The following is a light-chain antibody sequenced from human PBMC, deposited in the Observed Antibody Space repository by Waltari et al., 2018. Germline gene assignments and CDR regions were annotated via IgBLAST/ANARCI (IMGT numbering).Light chain of an antibody. CDR1: SSDVATYNY. J-gene: IGLJ2*01. Sequence: SALTHPPSESESSGQSVTISCTGPSSDVATYNYFTWYPQHPGKAPKIMIYECSSRPFAVPVRFSSSKSGTTASLTVSELQAEDEADYYCSSHDVTKLLFGGGTKLTVL. V-gene: IGLV2-8*01. CDR2: ECS. CDR3: SSHDVTKLL.